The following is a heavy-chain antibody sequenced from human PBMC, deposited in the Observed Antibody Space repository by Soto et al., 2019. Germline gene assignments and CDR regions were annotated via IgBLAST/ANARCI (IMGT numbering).Heavy chain of an antibody. V-gene: IGHV1-2*02. CDR2: INPNSGGT. J-gene: IGHJ6*02. CDR3: ASGYCSSTSCYRNYYYYYGMDA. CDR1: GYTFTGYY. D-gene: IGHD2-2*02. Sequence: ASVKVSCKASGYTFTGYYMHWVRQAPGQGLEWMGWINPNSGGTNYAQKFQGRVTMTRDTSISTAYMELSRLRSDDTAVYYCASGYCSSTSCYRNYYYYYGMDAWGQGTQVTVSS.